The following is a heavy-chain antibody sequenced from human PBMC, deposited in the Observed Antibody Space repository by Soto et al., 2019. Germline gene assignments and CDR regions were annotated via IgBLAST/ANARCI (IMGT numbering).Heavy chain of an antibody. CDR1: GGSFNTNY. CDR2: IYYTRST. D-gene: IGHD2-8*01. V-gene: IGHV4-34*01. CDR3: ASARWYY. J-gene: IGHJ4*02. Sequence: ASETLSLTCAVSGGSFNTNYWTWIRQPPGKGLEWIGEIYYTRSTNYNPSLKGRVAISVDTSKNQFTLRLTSVTAADTAVYYCASARWYYWGQGTLVTVSS.